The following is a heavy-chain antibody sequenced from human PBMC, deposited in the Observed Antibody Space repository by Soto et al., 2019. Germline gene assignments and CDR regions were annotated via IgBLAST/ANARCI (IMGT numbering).Heavy chain of an antibody. V-gene: IGHV1-18*01. CDR1: GYTFATYG. J-gene: IGHJ4*02. CDR3: ARARAEYSSSFSYYFDS. Sequence: QVQLVQSGSEVKKPGASVKVSCKASGYTFATYGITWVRQAPGQGLEWVAWISVHTGDTKYAQKLQGRVTLTKDTFTTTAYMERRGLTSDDTAIYYCARARAEYSSSFSYYFDSWGQGTQVTVSS. CDR2: ISVHTGDT. D-gene: IGHD6-6*01.